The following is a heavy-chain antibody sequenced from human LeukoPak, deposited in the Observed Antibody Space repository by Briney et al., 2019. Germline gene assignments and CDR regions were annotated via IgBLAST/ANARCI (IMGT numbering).Heavy chain of an antibody. CDR1: GFTFSSYD. V-gene: IGHV3-13*01. J-gene: IGHJ6*02. Sequence: GGSLRRSCAASGFTFSSYDMHWVRQATGKGLEWVSAIGTAGDTYYPGSVKGRFTISRENAKNSLYLQMNSLRAGDTAVYYCARAREDYDILTGRYYYYGMDVWGQGTTVTVSS. D-gene: IGHD3-9*01. CDR3: ARAREDYDILTGRYYYYGMDV. CDR2: IGTAGDT.